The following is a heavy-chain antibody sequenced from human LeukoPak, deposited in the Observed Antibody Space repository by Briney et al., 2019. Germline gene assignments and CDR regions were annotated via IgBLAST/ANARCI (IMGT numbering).Heavy chain of an antibody. CDR1: GGTFNSYA. CDR2: IIPIFGTA. D-gene: IGHD6-13*01. J-gene: IGHJ4*02. V-gene: IGHV1-69*06. Sequence: SVKVSCKASGGTFNSYAISWVRQAPGQGLEWMGGIIPIFGTANYAQKFQGRVTITADKSTSTAYMELSSLRSEDTAVYYCARSSVVAAARPYYFDYWGQGTLVTVSS. CDR3: ARSSVVAAARPYYFDY.